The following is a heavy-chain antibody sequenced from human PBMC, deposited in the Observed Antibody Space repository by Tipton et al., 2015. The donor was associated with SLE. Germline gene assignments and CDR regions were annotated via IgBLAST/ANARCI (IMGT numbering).Heavy chain of an antibody. V-gene: IGHV4-31*03. Sequence: TLSLTCTVSGGSITSGGYYWSWIRQHPGKGLEWIGYIHYSGRTDSCPSLTSRVKISVDTSKNEFSLRLTSVTVADTAVYYCARGVGYSTGPGYLDYWGQGTQLTVSS. CDR3: ARGVGYSTGPGYLDY. CDR1: GGSITSGGYY. J-gene: IGHJ4*02. D-gene: IGHD2-8*02. CDR2: IHYSGRT.